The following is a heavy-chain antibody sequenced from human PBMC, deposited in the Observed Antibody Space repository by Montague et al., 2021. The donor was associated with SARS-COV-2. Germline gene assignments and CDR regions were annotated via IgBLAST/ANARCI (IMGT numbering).Heavy chain of an antibody. V-gene: IGHV4-59*01. J-gene: IGHJ4*02. CDR2: IDYSGST. CDR3: ARIHSSGWAYFLDY. CDR1: GGSLKNYY. Sequence: SETLSLTCSVSGGSLKNYYWSWIRQPPGKELEWMGYIDYSGSTNYNPSLRFRHTLSVDTSSNQFSLKLNSLTSADMAVYYCARIHSSGWAYFLDYWGQGTLVSVSS. D-gene: IGHD6-19*01.